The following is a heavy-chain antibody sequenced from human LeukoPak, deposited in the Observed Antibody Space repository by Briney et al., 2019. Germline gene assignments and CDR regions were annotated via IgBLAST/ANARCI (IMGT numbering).Heavy chain of an antibody. V-gene: IGHV4-61*02. D-gene: IGHD1-14*01. CDR3: AMGNRDDDAFDI. CDR1: GGSISSGSYY. Sequence: SQTLSLTCTVSGGSISSGSYYWSWIRQPAGKGLEWIGRIYTSGSTNYNPSLKSRVTMSVDTSKNQFSLKLSSVTAADTAVYYCAMGNRDDDAFDIWGQGTMVTVSS. J-gene: IGHJ3*02. CDR2: IYTSGST.